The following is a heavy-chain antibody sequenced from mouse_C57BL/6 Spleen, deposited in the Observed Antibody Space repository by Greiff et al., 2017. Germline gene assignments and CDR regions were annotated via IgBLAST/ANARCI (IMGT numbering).Heavy chain of an antibody. CDR3: ARSSPGLYYFDY. J-gene: IGHJ2*01. CDR2: IRNKANGYTT. D-gene: IGHD3-1*01. Sequence: EVHLVESGGGLVQPGGSLSLSCAASGFTFTDYYMSWVRQPPGKALEWLGFIRNKANGYTTEYSASVKGRFTISRDNSQSILYLQMNALRAEDSATYYCARSSPGLYYFDYWGQGTTLTVSS. CDR1: GFTFTDYY. V-gene: IGHV7-3*01.